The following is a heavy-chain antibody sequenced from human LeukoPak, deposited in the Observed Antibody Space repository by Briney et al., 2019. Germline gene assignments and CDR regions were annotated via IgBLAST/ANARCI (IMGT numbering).Heavy chain of an antibody. V-gene: IGHV3-23*01. Sequence: GGSLRLSCAASGFTVSTYAMSWVRQAPGKGLEWVSGINRSGGRTYNADSVKGRFAISSDDSKNMLYLQMNNLRAEDTAVYYCAKDYHSSGTYHDYWGQGTLVTVSS. CDR1: GFTVSTYA. J-gene: IGHJ4*02. CDR3: AKDYHSSGTYHDY. D-gene: IGHD3-10*01. CDR2: INRSGGRT.